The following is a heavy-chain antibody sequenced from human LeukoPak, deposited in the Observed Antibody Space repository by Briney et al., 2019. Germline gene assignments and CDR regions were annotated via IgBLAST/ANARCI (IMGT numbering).Heavy chain of an antibody. D-gene: IGHD5-18*01. CDR3: ARGGYSYGLDY. CDR2: IYTSGST. CDR1: GGSISSYY. J-gene: IGHJ4*02. V-gene: IGHV4-4*07. Sequence: SETLSLTCTVSGGSISSYYWSWIRQPAGQGVAWIGRIYTSGSTNYNPSLKSRVTMSVDTSKNQFSLKLSSVTAADTAVYYCARGGYSYGLDYWGQGTLVTVSS.